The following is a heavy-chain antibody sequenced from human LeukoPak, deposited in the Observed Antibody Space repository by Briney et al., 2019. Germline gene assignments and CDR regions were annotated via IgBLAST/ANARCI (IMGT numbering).Heavy chain of an antibody. Sequence: PGGSLRLPCAASGFTFDDYAMHWVRQAPGKGLEWVSGISWNSGSIGYADSVKGRFTISRDNAKNSLYLQMNSLRAEDTALYYCAKDIRWFGEYIDYWGQGTLVTVSS. D-gene: IGHD3-10*01. CDR2: ISWNSGSI. J-gene: IGHJ4*02. CDR1: GFTFDDYA. V-gene: IGHV3-9*01. CDR3: AKDIRWFGEYIDY.